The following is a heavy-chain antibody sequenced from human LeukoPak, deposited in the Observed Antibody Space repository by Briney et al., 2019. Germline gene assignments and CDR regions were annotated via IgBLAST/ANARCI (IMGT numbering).Heavy chain of an antibody. Sequence: SETLSLTCTVSGGSISSSSYYWGWIRQPPGKGLEWIGSIYYSGSTYYNPSLKRRVTISVDTSKNQFSLKLSSVTAADTAVYYCARQGVAGGGNYFDYWGQGTLVTVSS. V-gene: IGHV4-39*01. CDR1: GGSISSSSYY. J-gene: IGHJ4*02. D-gene: IGHD6-19*01. CDR2: IYYSGST. CDR3: ARQGVAGGGNYFDY.